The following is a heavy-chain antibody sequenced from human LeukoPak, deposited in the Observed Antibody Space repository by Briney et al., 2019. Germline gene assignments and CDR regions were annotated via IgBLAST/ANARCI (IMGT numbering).Heavy chain of an antibody. V-gene: IGHV1-46*01. D-gene: IGHD1-20*01. CDR1: GYTFTSYF. CDR2: INPSGGST. CDR3: ACLTGTPFDY. J-gene: IGHJ4*02. Sequence: ASVKVSCKASGYTFTSYFMHWVRQAPGQGLEWMGIINPSGGSTSYAQKSRGRVTMTRDASTSTAYMELSRLRSDDTAVYYCACLTGTPFDYWGQGTLVTVSS.